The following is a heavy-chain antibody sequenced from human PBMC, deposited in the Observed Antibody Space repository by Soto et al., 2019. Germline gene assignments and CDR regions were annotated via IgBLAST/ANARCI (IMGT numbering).Heavy chain of an antibody. CDR2: IYPGDSDT. V-gene: IGHV5-51*01. CDR3: ARSKSQSYYYYGMDV. J-gene: IGHJ6*02. CDR1: GYSFTSYW. Sequence: GESLKISCKGAGYSFTSYWIGWVRQMPGKGLEWMGIIYPGDSDTRYSPSFQGQVTISADKSISTAYLQWSSLKASDTAMYYCARSKSQSYYYYGMDVWGQGTTVTVCS.